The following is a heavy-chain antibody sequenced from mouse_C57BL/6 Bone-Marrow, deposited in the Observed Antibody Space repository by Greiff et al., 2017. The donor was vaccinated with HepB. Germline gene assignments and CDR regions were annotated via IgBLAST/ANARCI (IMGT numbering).Heavy chain of an antibody. V-gene: IGHV5-4*01. CDR2: ISDGGSYT. CDR1: GFTFSSYA. CDR3: ARGVIYYDYAWFAY. D-gene: IGHD2-4*01. Sequence: EVQLVESGGGLVKPGGSLKLSCAASGFTFSSYAMSWVRQTPEKRLEWVATISDGGSYTYYPDNVKGRFTISRDNAKNNLYLQMSHLKSEDTAMYYCARGVIYYDYAWFAYWGQGTLVTVSA. J-gene: IGHJ3*01.